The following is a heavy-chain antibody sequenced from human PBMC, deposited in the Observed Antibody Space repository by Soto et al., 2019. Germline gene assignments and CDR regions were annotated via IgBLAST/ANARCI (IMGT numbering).Heavy chain of an antibody. Sequence: QVHLVESGGGVVQPGTSLRLSCAASGFSFSDYGMHWVRQAPGKGLEWLTIIWFDASHEYYADSVKGRFTISIDNSNNTLYLQLNSLTADDTAVYFCARDQGRATADGPLGNGLDVWGQGTAVTVSS. D-gene: IGHD6-13*01. CDR2: IWFDASHE. J-gene: IGHJ6*02. CDR1: GFSFSDYG. CDR3: ARDQGRATADGPLGNGLDV. V-gene: IGHV3-33*01.